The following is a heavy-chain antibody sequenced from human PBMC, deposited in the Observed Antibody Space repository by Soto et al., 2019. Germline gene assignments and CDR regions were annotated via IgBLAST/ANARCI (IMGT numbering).Heavy chain of an antibody. CDR3: ARHGVLGYSGYEREYEYGKEG. CDR2: IYYSGST. V-gene: IGHV4-39*01. D-gene: IGHD5-12*01. J-gene: IGHJ6*01. CDR1: GSSISSSSYY. Sequence: SETLSLTCPFSGSSISSSSYYWGWLRQPPGKGLEWIGIIYYSGSTYYTPSLKSRVTISVDTSKNKFSLMLSSVHPADTAVDYCARHGVLGYSGYEREYEYGKEGWVQETRVT.